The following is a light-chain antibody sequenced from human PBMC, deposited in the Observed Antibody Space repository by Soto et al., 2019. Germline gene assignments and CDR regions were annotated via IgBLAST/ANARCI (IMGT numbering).Light chain of an antibody. Sequence: DIVMTQSPDSLAVSLGERATINCKSSRSASDSSNNENYLAWYQQRPRQPPKLLIYWAPTRESGVPDRFSGSGSGTDFPLTISSLQAEDVAVYYCQQYYTAQLTFGPGTKVDIK. CDR1: RSASDSSNNENY. J-gene: IGKJ3*01. CDR2: WAP. CDR3: QQYYTAQLT. V-gene: IGKV4-1*01.